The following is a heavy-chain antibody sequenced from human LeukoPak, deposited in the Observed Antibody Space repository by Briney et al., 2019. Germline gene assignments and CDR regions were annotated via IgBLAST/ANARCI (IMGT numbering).Heavy chain of an antibody. V-gene: IGHV4-4*07. CDR3: ARGRGCSSTXCWFDP. J-gene: IGHJ5*02. D-gene: IGHD2-2*01. CDR1: GGSISSYY. CDR2: IYTSGST. Sequence: SETLSLTCTVSGGSISSYYWSWIRQPAGKGLEWIGRIYTSGSTNYNPSLKSRVTMSVDTSKNQFSLKLSSVTAADTAVYYCARGRGCSSTXCWFDPWGQGTLVTVSS.